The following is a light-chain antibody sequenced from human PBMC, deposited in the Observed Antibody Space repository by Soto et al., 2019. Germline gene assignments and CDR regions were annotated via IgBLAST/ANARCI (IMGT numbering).Light chain of an antibody. CDR3: QHYDSPPYT. CDR1: QTVSSVY. Sequence: EIVLTQSPATLSLSPGERAILSCGASQTVSSVYLAWYQQKPGLAPRLLIYDASSRATGIPDRLSGSESGTAFTLTISRLEPEDFAVYYCQHYDSPPYTFGQGTKLEIK. J-gene: IGKJ2*01. V-gene: IGKV3D-20*01. CDR2: DAS.